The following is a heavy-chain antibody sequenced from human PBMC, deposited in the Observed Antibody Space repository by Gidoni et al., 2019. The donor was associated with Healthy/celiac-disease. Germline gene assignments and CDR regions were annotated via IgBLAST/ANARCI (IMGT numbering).Heavy chain of an antibody. J-gene: IGHJ4*02. D-gene: IGHD1-26*01. CDR3: ARERGSYLAYYFDY. V-gene: IGHV3-33*01. CDR2: IWYDGSNK. Sequence: QVQLVASGGGVVQPGRSLRLSCAASGFTFSSNGMHWVRQAPGKGLEWVAVIWYDGSNKYYADSVKGRFTISRDNSKNTLYLQMNSLRAEDTAVYYCARERGSYLAYYFDYWGQGTLVTVSS. CDR1: GFTFSSNG.